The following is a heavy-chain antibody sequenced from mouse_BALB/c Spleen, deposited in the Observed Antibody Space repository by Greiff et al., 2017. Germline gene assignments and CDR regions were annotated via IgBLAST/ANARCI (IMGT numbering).Heavy chain of an antibody. J-gene: IGHJ3*01. CDR3: ARNDGYSWFAY. D-gene: IGHD2-3*01. CDR2: IYPGDGDT. Sequence: QVQLQQSGAELARPGASVKLSCKASGYTFTSYWMQWVKQRPGQGLEWIGAIYPGDGDTRYTQKFKGKATLTADKSSSTAYMQLSSLASEDSAVYYCARNDGYSWFAYWGQGTLVTVSA. CDR1: GYTFTSYW. V-gene: IGHV1-87*01.